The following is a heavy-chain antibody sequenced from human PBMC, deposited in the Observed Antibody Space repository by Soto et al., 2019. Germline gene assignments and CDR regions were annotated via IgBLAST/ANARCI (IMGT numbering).Heavy chain of an antibody. D-gene: IGHD6-13*01. V-gene: IGHV4-34*01. Sequence: SETLSLTCAVYGGSFSGYYWSWIRQPPGKGLEWIGEINHSGSTNYNPSLKSRVTISVDTSKNQFSLKLSSVTAADTAVYYCARLPRRIAAAGDYWGQGTLVTVSS. CDR3: ARLPRRIAAAGDY. CDR1: GGSFSGYY. J-gene: IGHJ4*02. CDR2: INHSGST.